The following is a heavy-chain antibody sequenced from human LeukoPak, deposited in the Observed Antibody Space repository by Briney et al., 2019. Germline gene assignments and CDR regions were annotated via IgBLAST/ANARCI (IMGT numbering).Heavy chain of an antibody. D-gene: IGHD2-21*02. J-gene: IGHJ4*02. CDR3: TTSPYCGGDCYS. CDR1: GFTFSNAW. Sequence: GGSLRLSCAASGFTFSNAWMSWVRQAPGKGLEWVGRIKSKTEGGTTDYAAPVKGRFTISRDDSKSTLYLQMNSLKTEDTAVYYRTTSPYCGGDCYSWGQGTLVTVSS. CDR2: IKSKTEGGTT. V-gene: IGHV3-15*01.